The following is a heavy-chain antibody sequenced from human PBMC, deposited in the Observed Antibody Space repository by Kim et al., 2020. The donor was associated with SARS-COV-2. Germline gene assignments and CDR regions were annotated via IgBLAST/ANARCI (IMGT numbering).Heavy chain of an antibody. CDR3: ANRRDSVVVVDTDDS. CDR1: GFTFSTYA. Sequence: GGSLRLSCAASGFTFSTYALSWVRQATGKGLEWVSSIGGSGINTYYADSVKGRFTISRDNSKNTLFLQLNNLRAEDTAVYNCANRRDSVVVVDTDDSWG. D-gene: IGHD2-21*01. J-gene: IGHJ5*01. V-gene: IGHV3-23*01. CDR2: IGGSGINT.